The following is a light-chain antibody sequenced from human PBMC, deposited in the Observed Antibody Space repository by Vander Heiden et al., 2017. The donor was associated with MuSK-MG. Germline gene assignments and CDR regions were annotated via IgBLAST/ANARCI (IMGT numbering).Light chain of an antibody. CDR3: ASWDASLNVVV. CDR2: RNN. CDR1: RSNFGSNF. V-gene: IGLV1-44*01. J-gene: IGLJ2*01. Sequence: QSVLTQPPSASGTPGQRVTISCSGSRSNFGSNFVNWYQQVPGTAPRLLIYRNNRRPSGVPDRFSASQSDTSDSLSISGLQSEDEADYYCASWDASLNVVVFGGGTKLTVL.